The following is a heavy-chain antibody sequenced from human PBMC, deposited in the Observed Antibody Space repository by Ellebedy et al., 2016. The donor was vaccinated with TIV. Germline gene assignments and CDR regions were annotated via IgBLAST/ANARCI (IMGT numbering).Heavy chain of an antibody. V-gene: IGHV3-74*01. CDR2: INSDGSST. CDR1: GFTFSSYW. Sequence: GGSLRLXXAASGFTFSSYWMHWVRQAPGKGLVWVSRINSDGSSTSYADSVKGRFTISRDNAKNTLYLQMNSLRAEDTAVYYCARESAGTAMASGMDVWGQGTTVTVSS. D-gene: IGHD5-18*01. J-gene: IGHJ6*02. CDR3: ARESAGTAMASGMDV.